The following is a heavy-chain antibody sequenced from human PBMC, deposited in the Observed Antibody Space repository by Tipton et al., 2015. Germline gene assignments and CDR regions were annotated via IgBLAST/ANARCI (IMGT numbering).Heavy chain of an antibody. Sequence: VQLVQSGAEVKKPGESLKISCKASGYTFTNYWIGWVRQMPGKGLEWMGIIYPGDSHTRYNPSFQGQVTISADKSISTAYLHWSSLKASDTAMYYCARHVSFYYDTHGSDALDIWAQGTMVTVSS. CDR3: ARHVSFYYDTHGSDALDI. J-gene: IGHJ3*02. CDR2: IYPGDSHT. CDR1: GYTFTNYW. D-gene: IGHD3-22*01. V-gene: IGHV5-51*01.